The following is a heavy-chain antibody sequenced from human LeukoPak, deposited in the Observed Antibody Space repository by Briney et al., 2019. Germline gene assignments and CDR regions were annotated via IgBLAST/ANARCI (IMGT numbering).Heavy chain of an antibody. D-gene: IGHD3-3*01. J-gene: IGHJ5*02. Sequence: RSGGSLRLSCAASGFTFSSYGMNWVRQAPGKGLEWVSSISSSSSYIYYADSVKGRFTISRDNAKNSLYLQMNSLRAEDTAVYYCAGEYYDFWSGYPSWFDPWGQGTLVTVSS. CDR1: GFTFSSYG. V-gene: IGHV3-21*01. CDR3: AGEYYDFWSGYPSWFDP. CDR2: ISSSSSYI.